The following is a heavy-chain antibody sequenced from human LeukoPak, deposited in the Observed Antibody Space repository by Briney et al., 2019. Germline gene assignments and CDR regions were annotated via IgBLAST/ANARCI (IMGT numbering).Heavy chain of an antibody. Sequence: ASVKVSCKASGYTFTSYDINWVRQATGQGLEWMGWMNPNSGNTGYAQKFQGRVTITRNTSISTAYMELSSLRSEDTAVYYCARGRSGPRITMILFAPWGQGTLVTVSS. D-gene: IGHD3-22*01. CDR3: ARGRSGPRITMILFAP. V-gene: IGHV1-8*03. CDR1: GYTFTSYD. J-gene: IGHJ5*02. CDR2: MNPNSGNT.